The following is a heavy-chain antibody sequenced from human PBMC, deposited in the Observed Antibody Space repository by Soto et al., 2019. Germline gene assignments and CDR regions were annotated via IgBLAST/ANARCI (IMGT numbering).Heavy chain of an antibody. CDR2: ISAYNGTT. D-gene: IGHD5-18*01. CDR3: ASSRLGGYGLAGESD. CDR1: GYTFTSYG. V-gene: IGHV1-18*01. J-gene: IGHJ4*02. Sequence: QVQLVQSGAEVKKPGASVKVSCKASGYTFTSYGISWVRQAPGQGLEWMGWISAYNGTTNYAQKLKGRVTMTTDTSTRPGYMEWRSLRSDDTAVYYWASSRLGGYGLAGESDGGQGTLVPVSS.